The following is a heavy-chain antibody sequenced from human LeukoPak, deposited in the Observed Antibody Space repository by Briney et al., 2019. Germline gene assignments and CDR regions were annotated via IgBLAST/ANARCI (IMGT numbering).Heavy chain of an antibody. CDR1: GGSISSYY. CDR2: IYYSGST. Sequence: PSETLSLTCTVSGGSISSYYWSWIRQPPGKGLEWIGYIYYSGSTNYNPSLKSRVTISVDTSKNQFSLKLSSVTAADTAVYYCARDAPSGWYLYFDYWGQGTLVTVS. V-gene: IGHV4-59*01. CDR3: ARDAPSGWYLYFDY. J-gene: IGHJ4*02. D-gene: IGHD6-19*01.